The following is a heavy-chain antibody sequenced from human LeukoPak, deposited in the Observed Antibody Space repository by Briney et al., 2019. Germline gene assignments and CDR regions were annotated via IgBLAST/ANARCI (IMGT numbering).Heavy chain of an antibody. CDR1: GFTFSSYS. Sequence: QTGGSLRLSCAASGFTFSSYSMNWVRQAPGKGLEWVSYISSSSSTIYYADSVKGRFTISRDNAKNSPYLQMNSLRAEDTAVYYCARSRGGPNVIGPAGYWGQGTLVTVSS. V-gene: IGHV3-48*04. J-gene: IGHJ4*02. CDR2: ISSSSSTI. CDR3: ARSRGGPNVIGPAGY. D-gene: IGHD2/OR15-2a*01.